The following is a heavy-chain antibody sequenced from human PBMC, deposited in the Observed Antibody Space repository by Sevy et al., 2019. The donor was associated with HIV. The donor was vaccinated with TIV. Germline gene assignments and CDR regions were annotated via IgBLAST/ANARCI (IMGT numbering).Heavy chain of an antibody. CDR1: GLTFSSYD. V-gene: IGHV3-23*01. D-gene: IGHD6-13*01. CDR3: AKDLEQQLGPDY. CDR2: ISPTGGTT. Sequence: GGSLRLSCAASGLTFSSYDMSWVRQAPGKGLEWVPGISPTGGTTHYAESVKGRFIISRDNSKKTLFLQMNSLRAEDTALYYCAKDLEQQLGPDYWGQGTQVTVSS. J-gene: IGHJ4*02.